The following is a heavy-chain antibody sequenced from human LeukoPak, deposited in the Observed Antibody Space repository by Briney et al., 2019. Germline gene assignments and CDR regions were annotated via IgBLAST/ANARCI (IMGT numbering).Heavy chain of an antibody. CDR3: AREAYIAAAGIDY. D-gene: IGHD6-13*01. V-gene: IGHV1-69*13. CDR1: GGTFSSYA. Sequence: SVKVSCTASGGTFSSYAISWVRQAPGQGLEWMGGIIPIFGTANYAQKFQGRVTITADESTSTAYMELSSLRSEDTAVYYCAREAYIAAAGIDYWGQGTLVTVSS. CDR2: IIPIFGTA. J-gene: IGHJ4*02.